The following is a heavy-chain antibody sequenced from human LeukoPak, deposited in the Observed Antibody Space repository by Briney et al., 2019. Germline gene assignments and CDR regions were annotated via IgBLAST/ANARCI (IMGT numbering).Heavy chain of an antibody. CDR1: GSTFTSSA. V-gene: IGHV1-58*02. CDR2: IVVGSGNT. J-gene: IGHJ4*02. D-gene: IGHD1-26*01. Sequence: SVKVSCKASGSTFTSSAMQWVRQARGQRLEWIGWIVVGSGNTNYAQKFQERVTITRDMSTSTAYMELSSLRSEDTAVYYCAALDSGSYYEDYWGQGTLVTVSS. CDR3: AALDSGSYYEDY.